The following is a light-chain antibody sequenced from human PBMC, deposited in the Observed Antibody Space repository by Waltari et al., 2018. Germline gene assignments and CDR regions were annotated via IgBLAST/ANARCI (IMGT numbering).Light chain of an antibody. CDR2: GNN. CDR3: QSYGSDWV. CDR1: SPNLGAGFA. J-gene: IGLJ3*02. V-gene: IGLV1-40*01. Sequence: QSVLTQPPSVSGAPGQRVTISCTGSSPNLGAGFAVHWYQQLPGTAPKLLIYGNNNRPSGVPDRFSGSKSGTSASLAITGLQAEDEADYYCQSYGSDWVFGGGTKLTVL.